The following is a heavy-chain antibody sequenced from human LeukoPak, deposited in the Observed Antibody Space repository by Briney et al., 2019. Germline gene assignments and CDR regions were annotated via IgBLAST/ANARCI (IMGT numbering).Heavy chain of an antibody. Sequence: SQTLSLTCTVSGGSISSGGYSWSWIRQPPGKGLEWIGYIYHSGSTYYNPSLKSRVTISVDRSKNQFSLKLSSVTAADTAVYYCARVYDSSGYYQDFDYWGQGTLVTVSS. D-gene: IGHD3-22*01. J-gene: IGHJ4*02. CDR3: ARVYDSSGYYQDFDY. CDR2: IYHSGST. V-gene: IGHV4-30-2*01. CDR1: GGSISSGGYS.